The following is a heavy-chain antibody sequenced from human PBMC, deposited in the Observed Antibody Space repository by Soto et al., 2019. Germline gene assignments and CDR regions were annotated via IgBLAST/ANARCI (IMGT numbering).Heavy chain of an antibody. CDR1: GFTFGSYS. D-gene: IGHD2-21*02. V-gene: IGHV3-21*01. J-gene: IGHJ5*02. CDR3: ARASMGGDYQTNH. CDR2: ISSSSSYI. Sequence: PGGSLRLSCAAPGFTFGSYSMNWVRQAPGKGLEWVSSISSSSSYIYYADSVKGRFTISRDNAKNSLYLQMNSLRAEDTAVYYCARASMGGDYQTNHWGQGTLVTVSS.